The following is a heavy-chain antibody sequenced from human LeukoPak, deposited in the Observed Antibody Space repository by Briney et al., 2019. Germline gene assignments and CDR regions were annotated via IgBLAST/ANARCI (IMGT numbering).Heavy chain of an antibody. CDR2: IHYTGST. Sequence: PSETLSLTCTVSGGSISGDYWSWIRQPPGKGLEWIGYIHYTGSTNYNPSLRSRVTISVDTSKNLFSLKLSSVTAADTAVYYCAREERFLEPSDAFDIWGQGTMVTVSS. V-gene: IGHV4-59*01. J-gene: IGHJ3*02. D-gene: IGHD3-3*01. CDR3: AREERFLEPSDAFDI. CDR1: GGSISGDY.